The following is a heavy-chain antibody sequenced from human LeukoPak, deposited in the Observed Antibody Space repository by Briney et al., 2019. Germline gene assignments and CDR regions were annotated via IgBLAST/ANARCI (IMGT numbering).Heavy chain of an antibody. J-gene: IGHJ4*02. Sequence: PGGSLRLSCAASGFTFSSFAMNWVRQAPGKGLEWVSAISGSGGGTFYADSVKGRFTISRDNSKNTLYLQMNSLRAEDTAVYYCAKEEYSSSTTDFDYWGQGTLVTVSS. V-gene: IGHV3-23*01. CDR2: ISGSGGGT. D-gene: IGHD6-6*01. CDR1: GFTFSSFA. CDR3: AKEEYSSSTTDFDY.